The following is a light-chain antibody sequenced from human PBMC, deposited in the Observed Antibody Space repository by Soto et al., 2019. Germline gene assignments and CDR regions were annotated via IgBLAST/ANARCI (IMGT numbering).Light chain of an antibody. Sequence: EIVMTQSPATLSVSPGERATLSCRASQSVSSNLAWYQQKPGQAPRLLIYGASTRATGIPARFSGSGSGTDFTLTISSLQSEDVAVYYCQQCNNWPPFTFGPGTKVDMK. CDR1: QSVSSN. CDR2: GAS. CDR3: QQCNNWPPFT. J-gene: IGKJ3*01. V-gene: IGKV3-15*01.